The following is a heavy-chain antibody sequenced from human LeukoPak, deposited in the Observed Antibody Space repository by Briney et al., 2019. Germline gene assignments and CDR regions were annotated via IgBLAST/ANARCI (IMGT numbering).Heavy chain of an antibody. CDR2: IHYSGNF. J-gene: IGHJ5*01. Sequence: PSETLSLTCTVSGGSVSSGDSYWNWLRQHPGKGLEWIGYIHYSGNFDYNPSLKSRVTISVDTSNNQFSMRLASVTAADTAVYYCAREERLRGTDWFPSWGQGTLVTVSS. CDR3: AREERLRGTDWFPS. D-gene: IGHD4-17*01. V-gene: IGHV4-31*03. CDR1: GGSVSSGDSY.